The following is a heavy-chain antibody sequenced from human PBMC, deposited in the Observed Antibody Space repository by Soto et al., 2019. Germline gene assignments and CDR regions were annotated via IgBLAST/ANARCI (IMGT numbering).Heavy chain of an antibody. D-gene: IGHD3-22*01. CDR3: AKYYYDSSGYYQRPHYYYYYGMDV. Sequence: GGSLRLSCAASGFTFSSYAMSWVRQAPGKGLEWVSAISGSGGSTYYADSVKGRSTISRDNSKNTLYLQMNSLRAEDTAVYYCAKYYYDSSGYYQRPHYYYYYGMDVWGQGTTVTVSS. CDR2: ISGSGGST. J-gene: IGHJ6*02. CDR1: GFTFSSYA. V-gene: IGHV3-23*01.